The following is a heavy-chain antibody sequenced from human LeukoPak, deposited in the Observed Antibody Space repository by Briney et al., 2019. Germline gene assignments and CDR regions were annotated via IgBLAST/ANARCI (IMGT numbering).Heavy chain of an antibody. Sequence: SETLSLTCTVSGGSISSHYCSWIRQPPGKGLEWIGYIYYSGSTNYNPSLKSRVTISVDTSKNQFSLKLSSVTAADTAVYYCARWYGSGSYSLDWGQGTLVTVSS. CDR2: IYYSGST. V-gene: IGHV4-59*11. D-gene: IGHD3-10*01. CDR1: GGSISSHY. J-gene: IGHJ4*02. CDR3: ARWYGSGSYSLD.